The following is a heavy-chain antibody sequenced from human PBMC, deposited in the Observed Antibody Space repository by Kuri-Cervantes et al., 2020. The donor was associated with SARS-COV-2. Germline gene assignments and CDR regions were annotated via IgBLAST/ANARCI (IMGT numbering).Heavy chain of an antibody. CDR2: IRSKANSYAT. J-gene: IGHJ4*02. Sequence: GSLRLSCAASGFTFSGSAMHWVRQASGKGLEWVGRIRSKANSYATAYAASVKGRFTISRDDSKNTAYLQMTSLKTEDTAVYYCTFDYYDSSGYFLFDYWGQGTLVTVSS. V-gene: IGHV3-73*01. D-gene: IGHD3-22*01. CDR1: GFTFSGSA. CDR3: TFDYYDSSGYFLFDY.